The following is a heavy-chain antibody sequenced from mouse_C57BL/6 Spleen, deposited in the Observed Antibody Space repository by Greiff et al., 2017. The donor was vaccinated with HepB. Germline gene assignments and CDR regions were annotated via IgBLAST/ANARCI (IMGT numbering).Heavy chain of an antibody. CDR3: AKTTTTVVASYYYAMDY. V-gene: IGHV2-5*01. Sequence: QVQLKESGPGLVQPSQSLSITCTVSGFSLTSYGVHWVRQSPGKGLEWLGVIWRGGSTDYNAAFMSRLSITKDNSKSQVFFKMNSLQADDTAIYYCAKTTTTVVASYYYAMDYWGQGTSVTVSS. J-gene: IGHJ4*01. CDR1: GFSLTSYG. D-gene: IGHD1-1*01. CDR2: IWRGGST.